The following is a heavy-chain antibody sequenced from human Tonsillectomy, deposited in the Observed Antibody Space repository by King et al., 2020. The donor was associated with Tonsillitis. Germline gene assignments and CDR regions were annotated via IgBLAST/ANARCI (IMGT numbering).Heavy chain of an antibody. CDR3: ARVRAEHLVQWYFDL. CDR2: IYHSGST. D-gene: IGHD4/OR15-4a*01. J-gene: IGHJ2*01. Sequence: VQLQESGPGLVKPSETLSLTCAVSGYSISSGYYWGWIRQPPGKGLEWIGSIYHSGSTYYNPSLKSRVTISVDTSKNQVSLKLSSVTAADTAVYYCARVRAEHLVQWYFDLWVRGTLVTVSS. CDR1: GYSISSGYY. V-gene: IGHV4-38-2*01.